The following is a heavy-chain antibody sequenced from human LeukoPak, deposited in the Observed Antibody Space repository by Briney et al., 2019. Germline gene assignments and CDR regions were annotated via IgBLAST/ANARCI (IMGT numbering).Heavy chain of an antibody. Sequence: SRTLSLTCTVSGGSISSGDYYWSWIRQPPGKGLEWIGYIYYSGSTYYNPSLKSRVTMSVDTSKNQFSLKLSSVTAADTAVYYCARVYGVVITYYYYMDVWGKGTTVTVSS. CDR2: IYYSGST. V-gene: IGHV4-30-4*08. CDR1: GGSISSGDYY. J-gene: IGHJ6*03. CDR3: ARVYGVVITYYYYMDV. D-gene: IGHD3-3*01.